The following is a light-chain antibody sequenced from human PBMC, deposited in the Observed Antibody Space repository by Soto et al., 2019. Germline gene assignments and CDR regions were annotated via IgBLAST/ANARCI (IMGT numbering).Light chain of an antibody. J-gene: IGKJ5*01. CDR1: QSVSSY. CDR2: DAS. CDR3: QQRSNWPPIT. Sequence: ESVLTQSPATLSVSRGERATLCCRASQSVSSYLAWYQQKPGQAPRLLIYDASNRATGIPARFSGSGSGTDFTLTISSLEPEDFAVYYCQQRSNWPPITFGQGTRLEIK. V-gene: IGKV3-11*01.